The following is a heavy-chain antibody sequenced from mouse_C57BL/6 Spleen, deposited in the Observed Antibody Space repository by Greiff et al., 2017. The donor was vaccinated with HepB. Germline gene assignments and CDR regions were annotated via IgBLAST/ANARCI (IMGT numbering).Heavy chain of an antibody. D-gene: IGHD3-2*02. Sequence: EVQLQESGGDLVKPGGSLKLSCAASGFTFSSYGMSWVRQTPDKRLEWVATISSGGSYTYYPDSVKGRFTISRDNAKNTLYLQMSSLKSEDTAMYYCARHGGSSGDYYAMDYWGQGTSVTVSS. CDR3: ARHGGSSGDYYAMDY. CDR1: GFTFSSYG. V-gene: IGHV5-6*01. CDR2: ISSGGSYT. J-gene: IGHJ4*01.